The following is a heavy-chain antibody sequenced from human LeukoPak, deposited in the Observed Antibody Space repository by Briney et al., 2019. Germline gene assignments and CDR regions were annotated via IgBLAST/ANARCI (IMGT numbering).Heavy chain of an antibody. V-gene: IGHV3-30-3*01. CDR2: ISYDGSNK. CDR3: ARDLADIVVVPAAIHYYYYGMDV. J-gene: IGHJ6*02. D-gene: IGHD2-2*02. CDR1: GFTFSSYA. Sequence: PGRSLRLSCAASGFTFSSYAMHWVRQAPGKGLEWVAVISYDGSNKYYADSVKGRFTISRDTSKNTLYLQMNSLRAEDTALYYCARDLADIVVVPAAIHYYYYGMDVWGQGTTVTVSS.